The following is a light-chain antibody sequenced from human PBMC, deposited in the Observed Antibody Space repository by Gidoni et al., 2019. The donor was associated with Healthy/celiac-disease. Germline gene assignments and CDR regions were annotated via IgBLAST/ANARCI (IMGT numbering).Light chain of an antibody. Sequence: DIQMTQSPSSLSASVGARVTITCRARQGISYYLALYQQKPVKVPKLLIYAASTLQSGLPSRFRGSGAGEDFTLTISSLQDEDVATYYRQKYNSAPLAFXQXTKVEIK. J-gene: IGKJ1*01. CDR3: QKYNSAPLA. V-gene: IGKV1-27*01. CDR2: AAS. CDR1: QGISYY.